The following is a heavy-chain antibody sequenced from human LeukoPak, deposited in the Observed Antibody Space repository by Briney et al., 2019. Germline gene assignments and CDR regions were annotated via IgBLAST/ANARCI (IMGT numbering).Heavy chain of an antibody. CDR2: FDPEDGET. J-gene: IGHJ5*02. V-gene: IGHV1-24*01. CDR3: ATDLTYSIAAAGIT. CDR1: GYTLTELS. Sequence: GASVTVSCKVSGYTLTELSMHWVRQAPGKGLEWMGGFDPEDGETIYAQKFQGRVTMTEDTSTDTAYMELSSLRSEDTAVYYCATDLTYSIAAAGITWGQGTLVTVSS. D-gene: IGHD6-13*01.